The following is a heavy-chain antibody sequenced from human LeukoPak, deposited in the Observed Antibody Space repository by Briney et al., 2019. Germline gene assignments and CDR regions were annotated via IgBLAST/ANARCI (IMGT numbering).Heavy chain of an antibody. Sequence: PSETLSLTCTVSGGSITSSSYYWGWLRQPPGKGLEWIGNIYYTGNTYYNPSLKSRVTISVDTSKNLFSLNLTSVTAADTAVYYCARALGIVAALDYYYMDVWGKGTTVTVSS. V-gene: IGHV4-39*01. CDR2: IYYTGNT. D-gene: IGHD5-12*01. J-gene: IGHJ6*03. CDR1: GGSITSSSYY. CDR3: ARALGIVAALDYYYMDV.